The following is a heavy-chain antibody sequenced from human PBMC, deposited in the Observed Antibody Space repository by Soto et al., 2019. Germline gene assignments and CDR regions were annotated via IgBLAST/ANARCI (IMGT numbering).Heavy chain of an antibody. CDR1: GYTFTNYG. CDR2: ISAYNGNT. D-gene: IGHD3-10*01. V-gene: IGHV1-18*01. J-gene: IGHJ3*02. Sequence: GASVKVSCKASGYTFTNYGINWVRQAHGQRLEWMGWISAYNGNTNYAQKLQGRVTMTTDTSTSTAYMELRSLRSDDTAVYYCARIRLPMVREPRDAFDIWGQGTMVTVSS. CDR3: ARIRLPMVREPRDAFDI.